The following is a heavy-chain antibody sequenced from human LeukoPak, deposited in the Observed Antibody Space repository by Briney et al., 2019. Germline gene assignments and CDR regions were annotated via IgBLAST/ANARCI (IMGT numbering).Heavy chain of an antibody. CDR2: INLSDGAK. CDR1: GYTFTMYY. J-gene: IGHJ6*03. V-gene: IGHV1-46*01. D-gene: IGHD3-16*01. CDR3: SREQRGGLSWKLGGLFASYYTYYYMDV. Sequence: GASVKVSCKASGYTFTMYYIHWVRQAPGQGLECMGIINLSDGAKTYEQRFQGRVTITREMSTTTVYMDLRSQRTEDTAGDLYSREQRGGLSWKLGGLFASYYTYYYMDVWGRGTTVTVSS.